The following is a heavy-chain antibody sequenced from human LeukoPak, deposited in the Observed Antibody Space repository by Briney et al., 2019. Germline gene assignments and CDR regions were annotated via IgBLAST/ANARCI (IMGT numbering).Heavy chain of an antibody. Sequence: PSETLSLTCALFGPSISSVRFWGRWIRHPPGKGLEWIGYIYLGGTTYYNPTLKSRVTISVDRAKSHFDVNLSSVAGADTSVYYCDGAPVQWERRPIYYYYFGIDGLGRGRTVSVSS. CDR2: IYLGGTT. CDR3: DGAPVQWERRPIYYYYFGIDG. CDR1: GPSISSVRFW. J-gene: IGHJ6*01. V-gene: IGHV4-30-2*01. D-gene: IGHD1-1*01.